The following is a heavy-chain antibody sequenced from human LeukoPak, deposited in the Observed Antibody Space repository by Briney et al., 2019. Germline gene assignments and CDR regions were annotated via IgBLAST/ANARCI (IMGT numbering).Heavy chain of an antibody. Sequence: GRSLRLSCAASGFTFSSYAMHWVRQAPGKGLEWGAVISYDGSNKYYTDSVKGRFTISRDNSKNTLYLQMNSLRAEDTAVYYCALIEYCSTTSCHAFDYWGQGTLVTVSS. CDR3: ALIEYCSTTSCHAFDY. CDR2: ISYDGSNK. CDR1: GFTFSSYA. D-gene: IGHD2-2*01. V-gene: IGHV3-30*04. J-gene: IGHJ4*02.